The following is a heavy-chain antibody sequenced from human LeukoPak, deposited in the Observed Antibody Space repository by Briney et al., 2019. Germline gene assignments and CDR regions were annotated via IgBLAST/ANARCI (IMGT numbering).Heavy chain of an antibody. D-gene: IGHD3-16*01. CDR2: IKQDGSEK. CDR1: GFTFTSYW. CDR3: ARDLGLGGGDYNDY. J-gene: IGHJ4*02. Sequence: GGSLRLSCAASGFTFTSYWMSWVRQAPGKGLEWVANIKQDGSEKYYVDSVKGRFTISRDNAKNSLYLQMNSLRAEDTAVYYCARDLGLGGGDYNDYWGQGTLVTVSS. V-gene: IGHV3-7*01.